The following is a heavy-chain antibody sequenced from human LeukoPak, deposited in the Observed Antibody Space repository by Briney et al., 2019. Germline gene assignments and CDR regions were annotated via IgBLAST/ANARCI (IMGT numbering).Heavy chain of an antibody. J-gene: IGHJ4*02. Sequence: PSETLSLTCAVYGGSFSGYYWSWIRQPPGKGLEWIGEINHSGSTNYNPSLKSRVTISVDTSKNQFSLKLSSVTAADTAVYYCARGREYGSGTLRAKFDYWGQGTLVTVSS. D-gene: IGHD3-10*01. CDR3: ARGREYGSGTLRAKFDY. V-gene: IGHV4-34*01. CDR2: INHSGST. CDR1: GGSFSGYY.